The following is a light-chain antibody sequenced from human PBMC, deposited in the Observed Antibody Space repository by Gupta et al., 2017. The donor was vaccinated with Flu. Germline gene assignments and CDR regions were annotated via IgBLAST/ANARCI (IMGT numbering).Light chain of an antibody. CDR2: WAS. J-gene: IGKJ1*01. CDR1: QNVLYVSNNKSY. CDR3: QQYFSTPWT. Sequence: DIVMTQSPDSLAVSLGEGATINCKSSQNVLYVSNNKSYLAWYQQKPGQPPELLINWASSRESGVPDRFSGSGSATDFSLTISSLQAEDVAVYYCQQYFSTPWTFGQGTSVEI. V-gene: IGKV4-1*01.